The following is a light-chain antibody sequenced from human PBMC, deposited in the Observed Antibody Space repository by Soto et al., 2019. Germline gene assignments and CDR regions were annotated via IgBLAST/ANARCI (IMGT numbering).Light chain of an antibody. CDR3: QQYNSSYT. CDR2: KAS. Sequence: DIQMTQSPSTLSASVGDRVTITCRASQSISSWLAWYQQKPGKAPKLLIYKASSLESGVPSRFSGSGSWTEFTLTISSLQPDDFATYYCQQYNSSYTFGQGTKLEIK. CDR1: QSISSW. J-gene: IGKJ2*01. V-gene: IGKV1-5*03.